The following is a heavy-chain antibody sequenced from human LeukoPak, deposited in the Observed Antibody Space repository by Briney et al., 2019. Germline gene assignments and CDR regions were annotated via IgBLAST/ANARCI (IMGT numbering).Heavy chain of an antibody. Sequence: ASVKVSCKVSGYTLTELSMHWVRQAPGKGLEWMGGFDPEDGETIYAQKFQGRVTMTEDTSTDTAYMELSSLRSEDTAVYYFATLPYKSTPSQLPATAIQAPPDYWGXGTLVTXSS. CDR2: FDPEDGET. D-gene: IGHD2-2*02. CDR3: ATLPYKSTPSQLPATAIQAPPDY. V-gene: IGHV1-24*01. J-gene: IGHJ4*01. CDR1: GYTLTELS.